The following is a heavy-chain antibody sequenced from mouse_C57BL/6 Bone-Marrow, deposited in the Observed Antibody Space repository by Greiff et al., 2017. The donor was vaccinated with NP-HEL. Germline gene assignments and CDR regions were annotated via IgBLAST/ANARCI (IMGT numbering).Heavy chain of an antibody. V-gene: IGHV1-74*01. J-gene: IGHJ2*01. CDR2: IHPSDSDT. D-gene: IGHD1-1*01. CDR3: AILITTVVADIDY. Sequence: QVQLQQPGAELVKPGASVKVSCKVSGYTFTSYWMHWVKQRPGKGLEWIGRIHPSDSDTNYNQKFKGKATLTVDKSSSTAYMQLSSLSSEDSAVYYCAILITTVVADIDYWGQGTTLTVSS. CDR1: GYTFTSYW.